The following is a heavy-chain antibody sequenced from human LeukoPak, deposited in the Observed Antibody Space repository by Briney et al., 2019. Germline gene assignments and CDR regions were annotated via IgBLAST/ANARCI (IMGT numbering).Heavy chain of an antibody. J-gene: IGHJ3*02. V-gene: IGHV1-8*01. CDR3: ARGRGSGAFDI. CDR2: MSPNSGNT. CDR1: RYTFSNYD. Sequence: ASVKVSCKASRYTFSNYDINWVRQATGQGLEWMGWMSPNSGNTGYAQRFQGRVTMTRNTSISTAYMELSSLRSEDTAVYYCARGRGSGAFDIWGQGTMVTVSS. D-gene: IGHD3-10*01.